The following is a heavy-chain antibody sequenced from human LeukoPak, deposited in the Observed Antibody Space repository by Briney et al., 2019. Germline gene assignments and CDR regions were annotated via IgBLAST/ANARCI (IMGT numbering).Heavy chain of an antibody. J-gene: IGHJ4*02. Sequence: GASVKVSCKASGYTFTSYDINWVRQATGQGLEWMGWMNPNSGNTGYAQKFQGRVTMTRNTSISTAYMELSSLRSEDTAVCYCARGPDSSSWYDYWGQGTLVTVSS. CDR3: ARGPDSSSWYDY. CDR1: GYTFTSYD. D-gene: IGHD6-13*01. V-gene: IGHV1-8*01. CDR2: MNPNSGNT.